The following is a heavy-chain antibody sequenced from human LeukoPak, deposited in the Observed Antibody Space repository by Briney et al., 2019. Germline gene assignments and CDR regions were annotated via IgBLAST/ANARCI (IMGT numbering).Heavy chain of an antibody. CDR3: ARGGGYSERFDY. CDR2: IKFDGTEK. J-gene: IGHJ4*02. D-gene: IGHD1-26*01. V-gene: IGHV3-7*01. Sequence: GGSLRLSCAASGFTFSDSWMTWVRQAPGKGLKWVATIKFDGTEKQYVASVRGRFTISRANAENSMFLRMESLSPEDTAVYYCARGGGYSERFDYWGQGTLVTVSS. CDR1: GFTFSDSW.